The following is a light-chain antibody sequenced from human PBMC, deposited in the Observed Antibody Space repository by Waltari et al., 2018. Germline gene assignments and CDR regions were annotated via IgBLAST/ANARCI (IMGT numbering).Light chain of an antibody. J-gene: IGLJ2*01. Sequence: SYELTQPPSVSVSPGQTARITCPGDDLPKQYAFWYRQKPGQAPELLISKDTERPSGIPERVSASSSGTTVTLTITGVQPEDEADYYCQSADSTNTYWVFGGGTKLTVL. CDR3: QSADSTNTYWV. CDR2: KDT. V-gene: IGLV3-25*03. CDR1: DLPKQY.